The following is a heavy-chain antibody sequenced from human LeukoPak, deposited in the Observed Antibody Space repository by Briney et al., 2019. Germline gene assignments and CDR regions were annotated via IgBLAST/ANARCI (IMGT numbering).Heavy chain of an antibody. D-gene: IGHD6-19*01. J-gene: IGHJ3*02. V-gene: IGHV3-30*04. Sequence: PGGSLRLSCAASGFTFSSYVMHWVRQAPGKGLEWVAIISYDGSNEYYADSVKGRFTISRDNSKNTLYLQMNSLRAEDTAVYYCAKEASPKSGGMYSSGWFDAFDIWGQGTMVTVSS. CDR3: AKEASPKSGGMYSSGWFDAFDI. CDR1: GFTFSSYV. CDR2: ISYDGSNE.